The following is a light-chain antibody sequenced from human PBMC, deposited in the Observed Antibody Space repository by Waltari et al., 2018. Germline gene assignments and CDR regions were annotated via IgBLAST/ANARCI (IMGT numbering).Light chain of an antibody. CDR2: AAS. Sequence: DIHLPQTPSYPPASVGNIVTITCRASRGISSYLARYQQKPGRAPKLLIYAASTLQRGVPLRFSGSGSGTKFTLTFSSLHPEDFATYSGQKINTYSWTFVQGSKVEIK. J-gene: IGKJ1*01. CDR3: QKINTYSWT. CDR1: RGISSY. V-gene: IGKV1-9*01.